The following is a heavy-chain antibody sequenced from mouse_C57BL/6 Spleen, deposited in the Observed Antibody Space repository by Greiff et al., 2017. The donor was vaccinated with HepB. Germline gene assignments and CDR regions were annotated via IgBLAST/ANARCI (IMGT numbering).Heavy chain of an antibody. CDR1: GYTFTSYW. Sequence: VQLQQPGAELVKPGASVKLSCKASGYTFTSYWMHWVKQRPGQGLEWIGMIHPNSGSTNYNEKFKSKATLTVDKSSSTAYMQLSSLTSEDSAVYYCATSTVADWYFDVWGTGTTVTVSS. CDR2: IHPNSGST. D-gene: IGHD1-1*01. V-gene: IGHV1-64*01. J-gene: IGHJ1*03. CDR3: ATSTVADWYFDV.